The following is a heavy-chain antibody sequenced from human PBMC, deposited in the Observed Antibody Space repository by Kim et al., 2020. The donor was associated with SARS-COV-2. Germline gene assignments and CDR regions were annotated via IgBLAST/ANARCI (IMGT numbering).Heavy chain of an antibody. J-gene: IGHJ5*02. Sequence: VKGRFTITRDKAKNSLYLQMNSLRAEDTAVYYCARDKAAAGTGWFDPWGQGTLVTVSS. CDR3: ARDKAAAGTGWFDP. D-gene: IGHD6-13*01. V-gene: IGHV3-21*01.